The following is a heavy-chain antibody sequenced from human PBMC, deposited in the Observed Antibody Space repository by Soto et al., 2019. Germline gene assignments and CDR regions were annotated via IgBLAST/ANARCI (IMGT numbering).Heavy chain of an antibody. Sequence: EVQLLESGGGLVQPGGSLRLSCAASGFTFSSYAMRWVRQAPGKGLEWVSPISSSGGSTYYAVSVKGRFTISRDNSKNTLYLQMNSLGAEDTAVYYCAKENLAPQYWYFDLWGRGTMVTVSS. CDR1: GFTFSSYA. CDR2: ISSSGGST. CDR3: AKENLAPQYWYFDL. V-gene: IGHV3-23*01. D-gene: IGHD6-6*01. J-gene: IGHJ2*01.